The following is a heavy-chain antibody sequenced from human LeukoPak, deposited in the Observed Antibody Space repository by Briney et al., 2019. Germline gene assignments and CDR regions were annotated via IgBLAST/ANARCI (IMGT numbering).Heavy chain of an antibody. Sequence: GGSLRLSCAASGFTFSSCAMSWVRQVPGKGLEWVSAISGSGSSTYYADSVKGRFTISRDNSKNTLYLQMNSLRAEDTAVYHCAKSSGWYVRDPFDYWGQGTLLTVSS. CDR1: GFTFSSCA. D-gene: IGHD6-19*01. CDR2: ISGSGSST. V-gene: IGHV3-23*01. J-gene: IGHJ4*02. CDR3: AKSSGWYVRDPFDY.